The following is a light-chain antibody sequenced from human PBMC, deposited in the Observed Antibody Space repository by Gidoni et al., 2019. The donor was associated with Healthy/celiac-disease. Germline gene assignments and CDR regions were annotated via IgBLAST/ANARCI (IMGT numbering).Light chain of an antibody. CDR1: QSVSSSY. Sequence: ELVLTQSPGTLSLSPGERATLSCRASQSVSSSYLAWYQQKPGQAPRLRIYGASSRATGIPDRFSGSGSGTDFTLTISRLEPEDFAVYYCQQYGSSPPLTFGGGTKVEIK. CDR3: QQYGSSPPLT. CDR2: GAS. V-gene: IGKV3-20*01. J-gene: IGKJ4*01.